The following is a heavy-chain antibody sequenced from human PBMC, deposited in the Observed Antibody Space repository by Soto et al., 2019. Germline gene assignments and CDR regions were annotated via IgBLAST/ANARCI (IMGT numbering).Heavy chain of an antibody. CDR1: GDSIKNYF. CDR2: FYHSGTT. J-gene: IGHJ4*02. V-gene: IGHV4-59*01. D-gene: IGHD2-8*01. CDR3: ARDPGYCTNGVCPIFDF. Sequence: SETLSLTCTVSGDSIKNYFWSWVRQPPGKGLEWIGHFYHSGTTNYSPALKSRVTISIDQSKNQFSLRLDSVTAADTAVYFCARDPGYCTNGVCPIFDFWGQGIPVT.